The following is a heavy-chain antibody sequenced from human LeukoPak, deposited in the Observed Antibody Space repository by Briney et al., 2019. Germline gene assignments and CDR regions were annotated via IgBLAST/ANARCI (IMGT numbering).Heavy chain of an antibody. D-gene: IGHD3-9*01. Sequence: ASVKVSCKVSGYTLTELSMHCVRQAPGKGLEWMGHFDPKDGETIYAQKFQGRVTITEDTSTDTAYMELSSLRSEDTAVYYCATGGTLYYDILTGYHWENWFDPWGQGTLVTVSS. J-gene: IGHJ5*02. CDR1: GYTLTELS. V-gene: IGHV1-24*01. CDR2: FDPKDGET. CDR3: ATGGTLYYDILTGYHWENWFDP.